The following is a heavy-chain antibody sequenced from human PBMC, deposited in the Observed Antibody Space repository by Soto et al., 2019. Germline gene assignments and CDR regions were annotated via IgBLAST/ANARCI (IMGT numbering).Heavy chain of an antibody. J-gene: IGHJ4*02. CDR2: IYPGDHET. CDR3: ARSPRSSPYFDF. V-gene: IGHV5-51*01. D-gene: IGHD6-13*01. Sequence: LGESLKISCQCPGYTFSNFWIGWVRQLPGQGLEWMGIIYPGDHETRYSPSFLGKVTISAETSINTAYLQWSSLGASDSAFYFCARSPRSSPYFDFWGQGALVTVSS. CDR1: GYTFSNFW.